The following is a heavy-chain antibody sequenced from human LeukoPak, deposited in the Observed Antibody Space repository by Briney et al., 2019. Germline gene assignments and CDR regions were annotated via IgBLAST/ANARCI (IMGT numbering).Heavy chain of an antibody. Sequence: SETLSLTCAVYGGSFNGNYWSWIRQPPGKGLEWIGEINHSGSTNYNPSLKSRVTISVDTSKNQFSLKLSSVTAADTAVYYCARGRYGGFWSDYGNEPLDYWGQGTLVTVSS. CDR2: INHSGST. D-gene: IGHD3-3*01. J-gene: IGHJ4*02. CDR1: GGSFNGNY. CDR3: ARGRYGGFWSDYGNEPLDY. V-gene: IGHV4-34*01.